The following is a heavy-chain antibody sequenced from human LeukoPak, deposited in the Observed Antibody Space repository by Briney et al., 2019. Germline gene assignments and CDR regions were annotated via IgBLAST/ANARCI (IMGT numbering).Heavy chain of an antibody. CDR3: ARDRGVVADGTVGWFDL. V-gene: IGHV3-7*01. CDR2: IREDGNRQ. Sequence: GGSLTLSCVASGFTFSGYWMTWVRQAPGQGLEWVANIREDGNRQTYEDALKGRFTISRDNARNSLYLQLDSLKAEDTAVYYCARDRGVVADGTVGWFDLWGQGTLVTVSS. CDR1: GFTFSGYW. D-gene: IGHD3-10*01. J-gene: IGHJ5*02.